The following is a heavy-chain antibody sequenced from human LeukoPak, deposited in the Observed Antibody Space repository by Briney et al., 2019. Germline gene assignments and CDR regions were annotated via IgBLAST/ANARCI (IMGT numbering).Heavy chain of an antibody. V-gene: IGHV3-74*01. J-gene: IGHJ4*02. CDR2: ISPDGNSP. CDR3: TKEFYGDYL. Sequence: GGSLRLSCSGSGFTFSSYWMHWVRQAPGKGLVWVSRISPDGNSPRYADSVKGRFTISRDNAKNTLFLQMNSLRVEDTAVYYCTKEFYGDYLWGQGTLVTVSS. CDR1: GFTFSSYW. D-gene: IGHD4-17*01.